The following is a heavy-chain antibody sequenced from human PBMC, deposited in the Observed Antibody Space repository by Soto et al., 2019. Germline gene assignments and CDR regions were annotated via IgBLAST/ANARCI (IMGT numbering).Heavy chain of an antibody. J-gene: IGHJ3*02. Sequence: PGQSLKISCKGSGYSLTAYWIGWVSQMPGKGLEWMGIIYGVDSDTRYSPSFEGQVTISADKSTGTAYLQWSSLKASDTAMYYCARGAVPGNWDVFNTWGQGTMITLSS. V-gene: IGHV5-51*01. CDR3: ARGAVPGNWDVFNT. CDR2: IYGVDSDT. D-gene: IGHD6-19*01. CDR1: GYSLTAYW.